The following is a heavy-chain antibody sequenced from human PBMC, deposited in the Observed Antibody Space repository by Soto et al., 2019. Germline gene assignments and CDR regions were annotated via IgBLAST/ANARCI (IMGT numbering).Heavy chain of an antibody. CDR1: GGSISSSSYY. D-gene: IGHD4-17*01. V-gene: IGHV4-39*01. CDR2: IYYSGST. CDR3: ARHVPTGRLRWLVAWGGNYYYYGMDV. J-gene: IGHJ6*02. Sequence: TSETLSLTCTVSGGSISSSSYYWGWIRQPPGKGLEWIGSIYYSGSTYYNPSLKSRVTISVDTSKNQFSLKLSSVTAADTAVYYCARHVPTGRLRWLVAWGGNYYYYGMDVWGQGTTVTVSS.